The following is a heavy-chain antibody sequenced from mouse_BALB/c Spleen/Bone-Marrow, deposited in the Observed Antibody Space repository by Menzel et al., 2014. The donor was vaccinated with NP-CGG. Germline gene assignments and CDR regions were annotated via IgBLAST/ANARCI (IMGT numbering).Heavy chain of an antibody. D-gene: IGHD1-2*01. CDR2: INPDSNTI. CDR1: GFDFSRYW. V-gene: IGHV4-1*02. Sequence: DVQLQESGGGLVQPGGSLKLSCAASGFDFSRYWMSWVRQAPGKGLEWIGEINPDSNTINYTPSLKDKFIISRDNAKNTLYLQISKVRSEDTALYYCARLGYYGSFAYWGQGTLVTVSA. J-gene: IGHJ3*01. CDR3: ARLGYYGSFAY.